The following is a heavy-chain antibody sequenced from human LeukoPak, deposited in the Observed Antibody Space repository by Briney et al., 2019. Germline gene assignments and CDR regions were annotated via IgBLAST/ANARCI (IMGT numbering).Heavy chain of an antibody. V-gene: IGHV3-21*01. J-gene: IGHJ4*02. CDR3: ARCITGTSLVSDY. D-gene: IGHD1-20*01. CDR2: ISSSSSYI. Sequence: GGSLRLSCAACGFTFGSYTMNWVRQAPGKGLKWVSSISSSSSYIYYADSVKGRFTISRDNAKNSLYLQMNSLRAEDTAVYYCARCITGTSLVSDYWGQGTLVTVSS. CDR1: GFTFGSYT.